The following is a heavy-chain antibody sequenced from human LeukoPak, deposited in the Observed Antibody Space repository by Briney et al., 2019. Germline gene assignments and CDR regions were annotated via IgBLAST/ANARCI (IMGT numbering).Heavy chain of an antibody. CDR3: ARHAAAGSFDY. Sequence: SETLSLTCTVSGGSISSYYWSWIRQPPGKGLEWIGYIYYSGSTNYNPSLKSRVTISVDTSKKQFSLKLSSVTAADTAVYYCARHAAAGSFDYWGQGTLVTVSS. CDR2: IYYSGST. J-gene: IGHJ4*02. V-gene: IGHV4-59*08. CDR1: GGSISSYY. D-gene: IGHD6-13*01.